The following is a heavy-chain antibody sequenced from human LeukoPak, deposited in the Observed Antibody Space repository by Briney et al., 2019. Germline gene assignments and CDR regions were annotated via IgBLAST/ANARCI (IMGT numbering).Heavy chain of an antibody. CDR3: ARDRGSGWDDAFDI. V-gene: IGHV3-64D*09. Sequence: PGGSLRLSCSASGFTFSSCAMHWVRQAPGMGLEYVSGINDHGDTTHYGDSVRGRVTISRDDSKNTVHLQMSSLRAEDTAVYYCARDRGSGWDDAFDIWGQGTMVTVSS. J-gene: IGHJ3*02. D-gene: IGHD6-19*01. CDR1: GFTFSSCA. CDR2: INDHGDTT.